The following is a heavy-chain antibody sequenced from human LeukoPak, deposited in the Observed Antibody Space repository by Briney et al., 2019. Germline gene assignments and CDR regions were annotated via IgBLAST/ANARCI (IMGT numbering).Heavy chain of an antibody. D-gene: IGHD5-24*01. Sequence: PSETLSLTCTVSGGSISSYYWSWIRQPPGKGLEWIGYIYYSGSTNYNPSLKSRVTISVDTSKNRFSLKLSSVTAADTAVYYCARRGKRREDGYNYWFDPWGQGTLVTVSS. CDR2: IYYSGST. CDR3: ARRGKRREDGYNYWFDP. J-gene: IGHJ5*02. V-gene: IGHV4-59*08. CDR1: GGSISSYY.